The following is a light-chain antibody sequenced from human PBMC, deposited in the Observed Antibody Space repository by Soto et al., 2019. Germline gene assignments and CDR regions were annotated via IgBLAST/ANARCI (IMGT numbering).Light chain of an antibody. CDR1: SSDVGGYNY. V-gene: IGLV2-14*01. CDR2: DVS. Sequence: QSVLTQPASVSGSPGQSITISCTGTSSDVGGYNYVSWYQQHPGKAPKLMIYDVSNRPSGVSNRFSGSKSGNTASLTISGFRAEDEADYYGSSYTSSSTFYVFGTGTKVTVL. CDR3: SSYTSSSTFYV. J-gene: IGLJ1*01.